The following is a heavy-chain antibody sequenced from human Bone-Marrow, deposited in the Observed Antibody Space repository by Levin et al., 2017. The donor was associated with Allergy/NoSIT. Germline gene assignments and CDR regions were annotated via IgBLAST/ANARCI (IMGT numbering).Heavy chain of an antibody. V-gene: IGHV1-24*01. J-gene: IGHJ4*02. CDR1: GYTLTELS. D-gene: IGHD3-22*01. CDR2: FDPEDGET. Sequence: ASVKVSCKVSGYTLTELSMHWVRQAPGKGLEWMGGFDPEDGETIYAQKFQGRVTMTEDTSTDTAYMELSSLRSEDTAVYYCATASYYYDSSGYYHFDYWGQGTLVTVSS. CDR3: ATASYYYDSSGYYHFDY.